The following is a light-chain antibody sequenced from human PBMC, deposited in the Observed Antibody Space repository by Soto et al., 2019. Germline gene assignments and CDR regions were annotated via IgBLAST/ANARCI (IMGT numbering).Light chain of an antibody. CDR3: SSSTSSSTLDVV. V-gene: IGLV2-14*01. J-gene: IGLJ2*01. CDR1: SSDVGDYKY. CDR2: DVS. Sequence: QSVLTQPASVSGSPGQSITVSCTGISSDVGDYKYVSWYQQHPGKAPKLMIYDVSSRPSGVSNRFSGSKSGNTASLTISGLQAEDEADYYCSSSTSSSTLDVVFGGGTKVTVL.